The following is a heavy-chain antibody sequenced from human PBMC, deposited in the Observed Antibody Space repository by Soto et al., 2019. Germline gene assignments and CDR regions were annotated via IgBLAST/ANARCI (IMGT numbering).Heavy chain of an antibody. CDR2: IKTDASEK. J-gene: IGHJ4*02. Sequence: GGSLRLSCAASGFTLRSYWMSWVRQAPGKGLEWLATIKTDASEKKYVDSVKGRFTVSRDNAKNSLYLQMNSLRTEDTALYYCTRASSLDFDFWGQGTLVTVSS. D-gene: IGHD3-16*01. CDR3: TRASSLDFDF. CDR1: GFTLRSYW. V-gene: IGHV3-7*03.